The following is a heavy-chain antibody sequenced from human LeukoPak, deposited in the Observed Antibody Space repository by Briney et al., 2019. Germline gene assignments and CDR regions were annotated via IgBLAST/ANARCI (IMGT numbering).Heavy chain of an antibody. V-gene: IGHV3-23*01. J-gene: IGHJ4*02. CDR1: GFIFSSYA. Sequence: GGSLRLSCAASGFIFSSYAMSLVRQAPGKGLEWVSAISGSGGSTYYADSVKGRFTISRDNSKNTLYLQMNGLRAEDTAVYYCATPIYDYVWGSYRYKYDYWGQGTLVTVSS. CDR2: ISGSGGST. CDR3: ATPIYDYVWGSYRYKYDY. D-gene: IGHD3-16*02.